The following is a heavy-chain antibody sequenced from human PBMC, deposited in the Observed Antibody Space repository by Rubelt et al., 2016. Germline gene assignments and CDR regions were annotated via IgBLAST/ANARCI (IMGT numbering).Heavy chain of an antibody. CDR2: IYYSGST. Sequence: QVQLQQWGAGLLKPSETLSLTCAVYGGPFSGYYWSWIRQPPGKGLEWIGSIYYSGSTYYNPSLKSRVTISVDTSKNQFSLKLSAVTAADTAVYYCARGGAVTRAFDYWGQGTLVTVSS. CDR3: ARGGAVTRAFDY. D-gene: IGHD4-11*01. CDR1: GGPFSGYY. J-gene: IGHJ4*02. V-gene: IGHV4-34*01.